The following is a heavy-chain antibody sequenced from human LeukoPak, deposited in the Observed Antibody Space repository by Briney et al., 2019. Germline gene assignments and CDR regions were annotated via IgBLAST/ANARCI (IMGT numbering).Heavy chain of an antibody. V-gene: IGHV1-18*01. CDR2: ISAYNGNT. CDR3: ARGFAVDTAMVD. D-gene: IGHD5-18*01. CDR1: GYTFTSYG. J-gene: IGHJ4*02. Sequence: ASVKVSCKASGYTFTSYGISWVRQAPGQGLEWMGWISAYNGNTNYAQKFQGRITITRDTSASTVYMELSSLRSEDTAVYYCARGFAVDTAMVDWGQGTLVTVSS.